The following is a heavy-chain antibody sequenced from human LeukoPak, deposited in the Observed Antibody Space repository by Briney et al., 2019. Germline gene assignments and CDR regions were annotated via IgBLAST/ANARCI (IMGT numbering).Heavy chain of an antibody. V-gene: IGHV3-23*01. D-gene: IGHD2-15*01. CDR3: AKVTGLRDRYSDY. J-gene: IGHJ4*02. CDR2: ISSSGGDKT. CDR1: GFTFSSYA. Sequence: GGSLRLSCSASGFTFSSYAMRWVRQAPGGGLQWVSGISSSGGDKTYYIDSVKGRFTISRDDSRNTLYLQMNSLRAEDTALYYCAKVTGLRDRYSDYWGQGTLVTVSS.